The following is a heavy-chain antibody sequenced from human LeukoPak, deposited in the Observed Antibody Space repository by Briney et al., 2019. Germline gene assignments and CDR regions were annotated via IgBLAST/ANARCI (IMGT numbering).Heavy chain of an antibody. V-gene: IGHV1-2*02. D-gene: IGHD1-1*01. CDR3: ARDWNRVNWFDP. CDR1: GYTFTGYY. J-gene: IGHJ5*02. CDR2: INPNSGGT. Sequence: ASVKVSCKASGYTFTGYYMHWVRQAPGQGLEWRGWINPNSGGTNYAQKFQGRVTMTRDTSISTAYMELSRLRSDDTAVYYCARDWNRVNWFDPWGQGTLVTVSS.